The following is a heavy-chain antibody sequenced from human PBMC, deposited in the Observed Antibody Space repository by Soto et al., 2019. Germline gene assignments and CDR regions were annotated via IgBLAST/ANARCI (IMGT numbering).Heavy chain of an antibody. V-gene: IGHV1-69*01. CDR3: ARDGGRRSVGIDY. CDR2: IIPIFGTA. Sequence: QVQLVQSGAEVKKPGSSVKVSCKASGGTFSSYSINWVRQAPGQGLEWMGEIIPIFGTAKYAQKFQGRVTITADESTSTAYMELSSLRSEDTAVYYCARDGGRRSVGIDYWGQGSPVTVSS. J-gene: IGHJ4*02. CDR1: GGTFSSYS. D-gene: IGHD1-26*01.